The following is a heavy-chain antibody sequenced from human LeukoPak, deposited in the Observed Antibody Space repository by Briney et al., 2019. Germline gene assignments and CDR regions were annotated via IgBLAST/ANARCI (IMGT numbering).Heavy chain of an antibody. CDR1: GFTFSNYA. Sequence: TGGSLRLSCAASGFTFSNYAMSWVRQAPGKGLEWVSDISGSGGTTYFADSVKGRFTISRDNSKNTLYLQMNSLRAEDTAVYYCAKWAVAYYYGSGSLYYFDYWGQGTLVTVSS. CDR3: AKWAVAYYYGSGSLYYFDY. CDR2: ISGSGGTT. J-gene: IGHJ4*02. V-gene: IGHV3-23*01. D-gene: IGHD3-10*01.